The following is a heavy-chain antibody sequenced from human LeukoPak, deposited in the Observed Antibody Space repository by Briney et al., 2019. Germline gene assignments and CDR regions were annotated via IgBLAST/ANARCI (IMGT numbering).Heavy chain of an antibody. J-gene: IGHJ5*01. Sequence: GGSLRLSCVASGFTFSSYWVHWVRQAPGKGLVWVSRSNSDGSSTSYAESVKGRLTISRDNAKNTLYLQMNSLRAEDTAVYYCARGASGSSWFGGFDFWGQGTLVTVSS. V-gene: IGHV3-74*01. D-gene: IGHD6-13*01. CDR1: GFTFSSYW. CDR2: SNSDGSST. CDR3: ARGASGSSWFGGFDF.